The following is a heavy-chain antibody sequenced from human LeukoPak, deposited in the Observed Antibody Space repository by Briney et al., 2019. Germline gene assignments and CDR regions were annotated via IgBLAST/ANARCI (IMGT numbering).Heavy chain of an antibody. Sequence: GGSLRLSCAASGFTFSSYWMSWVRQAPGKGLEWVANIKQDGSEKYYVDSVKGRFTVSRDSAKNSLYLQMNSLRAEDRAVHYCARDGGFMITFGGVIVIPGGIDYWGQGTLVTVSS. CDR2: IKQDGSEK. CDR1: GFTFSSYW. D-gene: IGHD3-16*02. CDR3: ARDGGFMITFGGVIVIPGGIDY. V-gene: IGHV3-7*01. J-gene: IGHJ4*02.